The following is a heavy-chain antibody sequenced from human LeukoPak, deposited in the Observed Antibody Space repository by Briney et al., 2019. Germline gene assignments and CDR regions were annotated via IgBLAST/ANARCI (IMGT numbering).Heavy chain of an antibody. J-gene: IGHJ6*02. CDR1: GYTFTSYG. Sequence: ASVKVSCKASGYTFTSYGISWVRQAPGQGLEWMGGIIPIFGTANYAQKFQGRVTITADESTSTAYMELSSLRSEDTAVYYCARDPSTIFGVSTDGMDVWGQGTTVTVSS. D-gene: IGHD3-3*01. CDR2: IIPIFGTA. V-gene: IGHV1-69*13. CDR3: ARDPSTIFGVSTDGMDV.